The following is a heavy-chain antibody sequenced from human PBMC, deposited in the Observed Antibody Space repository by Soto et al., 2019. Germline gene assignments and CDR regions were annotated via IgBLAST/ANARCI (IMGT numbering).Heavy chain of an antibody. Sequence: QVQLQESGPGLVKPSQTLSLTCTVSGGSINSGGYYWSWIRQHPGKGLEWIGSIYYSGKTYYSPSLKSRVTISLDPSKNHFSLRLSYLTDADTAVYYCARDPSYGDYIYYGMDVWGQGTTVPVSS. CDR2: IYYSGKT. CDR1: GGSINSGGYY. D-gene: IGHD4-17*01. V-gene: IGHV4-31*03. J-gene: IGHJ6*02. CDR3: ARDPSYGDYIYYGMDV.